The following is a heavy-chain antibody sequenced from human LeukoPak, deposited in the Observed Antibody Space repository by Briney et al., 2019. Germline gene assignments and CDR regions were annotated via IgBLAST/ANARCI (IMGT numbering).Heavy chain of an antibody. J-gene: IGHJ4*02. CDR3: ARAPGTVDY. CDR2: IYHSGST. CDR1: GGSFSGYY. D-gene: IGHD2-8*02. V-gene: IGHV4-34*01. Sequence: ASETLSLTCAVYGGSFSGYYWSWIRQPPGKGLEWIGYIYHSGSTYYNPSLKSRVTISVDRSKNQFSLKLSSVTAADTAVYYCARAPGTVDYWGQGTLVTVSS.